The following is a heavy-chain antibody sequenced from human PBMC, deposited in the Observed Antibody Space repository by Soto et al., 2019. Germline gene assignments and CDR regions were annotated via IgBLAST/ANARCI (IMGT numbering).Heavy chain of an antibody. CDR2: MNPKTGNI. Sequence: ASAKVSCKAPGYTFVDYSLHWVRQSPGQGLEWVGWMNPKTGNIKSSHKFEDRVSITRDTATSTAYMELSGLRSEDTAVYFCTREAVVAENWFDPWGQATLVTAYS. V-gene: IGHV1-3*01. D-gene: IGHD3-22*01. CDR3: TREAVVAENWFDP. J-gene: IGHJ5*02. CDR1: GYTFVDYS.